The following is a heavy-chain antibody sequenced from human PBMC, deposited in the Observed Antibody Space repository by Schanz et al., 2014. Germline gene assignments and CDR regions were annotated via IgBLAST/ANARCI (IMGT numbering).Heavy chain of an antibody. Sequence: DVQLLESGGGLVQPGGSLRLSCAASGFTFSSYAMSWVRQAPGKGLEWVSAISGSGGSTYYADSVKGRFTISRDNAKNSLYLEMNSLRAEDTALYYCARDRRNADLDYWGQGTLVTVSS. CDR3: ARDRRNADLDY. J-gene: IGHJ4*02. D-gene: IGHD1-1*01. V-gene: IGHV3-23*01. CDR2: ISGSGGST. CDR1: GFTFSSYA.